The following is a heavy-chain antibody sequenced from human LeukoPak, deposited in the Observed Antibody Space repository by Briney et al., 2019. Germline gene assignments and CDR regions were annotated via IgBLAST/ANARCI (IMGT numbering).Heavy chain of an antibody. V-gene: IGHV1-8*01. CDR3: ARARRIAAAGTGGQSYFQH. Sequence: ASVKVSCKASGYTFTSYDINWVRQATGQGLEWMGWMNPNSGNTGYAQKFQGRVTMTRNTSISTAYMELSSLRSEDTAVYYCARARRIAAAGTGGQSYFQHWGQGTLVTVSS. J-gene: IGHJ1*01. CDR1: GYTFTSYD. D-gene: IGHD6-13*01. CDR2: MNPNSGNT.